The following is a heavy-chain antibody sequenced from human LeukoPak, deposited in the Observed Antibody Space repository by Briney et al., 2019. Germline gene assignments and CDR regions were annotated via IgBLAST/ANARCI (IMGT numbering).Heavy chain of an antibody. V-gene: IGHV3-30*03. Sequence: GGSLRLSCAASGFTFGTYGMHWVRQAPGKGLEWVAVISNDGSNKYSADSVKGRFTISRDNSKNTLYLQMNSLRAEDTAVYYCARGGQVGAAWGYYFDYWGQGTLVTVSS. J-gene: IGHJ4*02. CDR3: ARGGQVGAAWGYYFDY. D-gene: IGHD1-26*01. CDR1: GFTFGTYG. CDR2: ISNDGSNK.